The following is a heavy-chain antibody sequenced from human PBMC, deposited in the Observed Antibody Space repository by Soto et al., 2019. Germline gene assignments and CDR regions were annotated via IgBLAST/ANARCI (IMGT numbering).Heavy chain of an antibody. CDR3: ARDIVATRDAFDI. CDR1: GGSISSSSYY. D-gene: IGHD5-12*01. Sequence: PSETLSLTCTVSGGSISSSSYYWGWIRQPPGKGKEWIGSIYYSGSTYYNPSLKIRVTISVDTSKNHFSLKLSSVTAADTAVYYCARDIVATRDAFDIWGQGTMVT. V-gene: IGHV4-39*02. J-gene: IGHJ3*02. CDR2: IYYSGST.